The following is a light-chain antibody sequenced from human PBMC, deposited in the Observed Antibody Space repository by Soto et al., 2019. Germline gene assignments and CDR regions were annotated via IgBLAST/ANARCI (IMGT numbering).Light chain of an antibody. V-gene: IGLV1-40*01. CDR1: SSNIGAGYD. CDR3: SSYTSSSTLLV. CDR2: GNI. J-gene: IGLJ2*01. Sequence: QSVLTQPPSVSGAPGQRVTISCTGSSSNIGAGYDVHWYQQVPGTAPKLLIYGNINRPSGVPDRFSGSKSGNTASLTISGLQAEDEADYYCSSYTSSSTLLVFGGGTKLTVL.